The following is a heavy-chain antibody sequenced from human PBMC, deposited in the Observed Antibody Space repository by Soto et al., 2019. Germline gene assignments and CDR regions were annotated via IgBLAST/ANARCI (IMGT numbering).Heavy chain of an antibody. J-gene: IGHJ4*02. D-gene: IGHD2-2*02. Sequence: SETLSLTCTVSGGSISSYYWSWIRQPPGKGLEWIGYIYYSGSTNYNPSLKSRVTISVDTSKNQFSLKLSSVTTADTAVYYCARDSPYTSFDYWGQGTLVTVSS. CDR2: IYYSGST. CDR3: ARDSPYTSFDY. CDR1: GGSISSYY. V-gene: IGHV4-59*01.